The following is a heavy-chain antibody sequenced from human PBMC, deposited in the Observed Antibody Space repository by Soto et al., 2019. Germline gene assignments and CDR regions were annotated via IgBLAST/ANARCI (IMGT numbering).Heavy chain of an antibody. V-gene: IGHV4-34*01. Sequence: SETLSLTCAVYGGSFSGYYWSWIRQPPGKGLEWIGEINHSGSTNYNPSLKSRVTISVDTSKNQFSLKLSSVTAADTAVYYCARGQVVAAQHWGQGTLVTVSS. J-gene: IGHJ4*02. CDR2: INHSGST. CDR1: GGSFSGYY. CDR3: ARGQVVAAQH. D-gene: IGHD2-15*01.